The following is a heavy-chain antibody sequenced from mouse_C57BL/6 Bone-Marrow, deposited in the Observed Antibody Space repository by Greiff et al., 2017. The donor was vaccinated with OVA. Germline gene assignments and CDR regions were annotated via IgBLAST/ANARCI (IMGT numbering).Heavy chain of an antibody. J-gene: IGHJ4*01. D-gene: IGHD1-1*01. Sequence: VQGVESDAELVKPGASVKISCKVSGYTFTDHTIHWMKQRPEQGLEWIGYIYPRDGSTKYNEKFKGKATLTADKSSSTAYMQLNSLTSEDSAVYFCARGSSSITTVVADYAMDYWGQGTSVTVSS. CDR1: GYTFTDHT. CDR2: IYPRDGST. V-gene: IGHV1-78*01. CDR3: ARGSSSITTVVADYAMDY.